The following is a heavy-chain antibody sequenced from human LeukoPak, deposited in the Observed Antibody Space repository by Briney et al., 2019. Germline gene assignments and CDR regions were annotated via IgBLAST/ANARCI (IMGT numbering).Heavy chain of an antibody. J-gene: IGHJ4*02. D-gene: IGHD6-13*01. V-gene: IGHV3-15*01. Sequence: GGSLRLSCAASGFTFSNAWRSWVRQAPGKGLEWVGRIKSKTDGGTTDYAAPVKGRFTISRDDSKNTLYLQMNSLKTEDTAVYYCTTDRKRLVLFDYWGQGTLVTVSS. CDR1: GFTFSNAW. CDR3: TTDRKRLVLFDY. CDR2: IKSKTDGGTT.